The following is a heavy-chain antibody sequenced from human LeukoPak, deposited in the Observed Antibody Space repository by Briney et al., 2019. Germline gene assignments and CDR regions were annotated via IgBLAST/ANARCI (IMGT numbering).Heavy chain of an antibody. CDR1: GFTFRGSW. CDR3: ARGDYFDY. V-gene: IGHV3-74*01. Sequence: GGSLRLSCAAYGFTFRGSWMHWVRQAPGKGLVWVSRIKSDGSTTSHADSVKGRFTISRDNTKNTLYLQMNSLRVEDTAVYYCARGDYFDYWGQGTLVTVPS. J-gene: IGHJ4*02. CDR2: IKSDGSTT.